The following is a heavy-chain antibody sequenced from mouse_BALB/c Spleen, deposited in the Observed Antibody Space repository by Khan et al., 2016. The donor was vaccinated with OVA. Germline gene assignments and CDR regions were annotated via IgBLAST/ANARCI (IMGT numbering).Heavy chain of an antibody. Sequence: EVELVESGGGLVQPGGSLKLSCAASGFTFSTYGMSWVRQTPDKRLELVTTINSNGGSTYYSDSVKGRFTISSDNAKNTLYLQMSSLRSEDTAMYYCSRDFPMSVAMDYWSHGISVTVSS. CDR1: GFTFSTYG. CDR3: SRDFPMSVAMDY. J-gene: IGHJ4*01. CDR2: INSNGGST. V-gene: IGHV5-6-3*01. D-gene: IGHD2-3*01.